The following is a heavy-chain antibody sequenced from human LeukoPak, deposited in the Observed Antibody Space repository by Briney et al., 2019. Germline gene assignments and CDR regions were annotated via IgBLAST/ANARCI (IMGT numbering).Heavy chain of an antibody. CDR1: GGSISSSNYY. CDR2: LYYSGSI. Sequence: SETLSLTCTVSGGSISSSNYYWGWIRQPPGKGLEWIGSLYYSGSIYYNPSLKSRVTISVDTSKSQFSLNLSSVTAADTAVYYCASTFYGDSPPYWGQGTLVTVSS. J-gene: IGHJ4*02. D-gene: IGHD4-17*01. V-gene: IGHV4-39*01. CDR3: ASTFYGDSPPY.